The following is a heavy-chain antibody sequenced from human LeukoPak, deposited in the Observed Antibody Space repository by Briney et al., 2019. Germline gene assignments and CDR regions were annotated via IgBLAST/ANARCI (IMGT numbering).Heavy chain of an antibody. V-gene: IGHV3-23*01. J-gene: IGHJ4*02. CDR1: GDTFTSNW. D-gene: IGHD6-19*01. Sequence: GESLKISCQGSGDTFTSNWIGWVRQAPGKGLEWVSAISGSGGSTYYADSVKGRFTISRDNSKNTLYLQMNSLRAEDTAVYYCAKASSPGGWYSSNYWGQGTLVTVSS. CDR3: AKASSPGGWYSSNY. CDR2: ISGSGGST.